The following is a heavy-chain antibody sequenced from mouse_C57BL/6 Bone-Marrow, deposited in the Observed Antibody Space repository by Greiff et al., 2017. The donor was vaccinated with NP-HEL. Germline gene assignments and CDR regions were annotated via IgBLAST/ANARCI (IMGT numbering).Heavy chain of an antibody. CDR3: TTWGGYAMDY. J-gene: IGHJ4*01. Sequence: EVQLQQSGAELVRPGASVKLSCTASGFNIKDDYMHWVKQRPEQGLEWIGWIDPENGDTEYASKFQGKATITAATSSNTAYLQLSSLTSEDTAVYYCTTWGGYAMDYWGQGTSVTVSS. CDR2: IDPENGDT. CDR1: GFNIKDDY. V-gene: IGHV14-4*01.